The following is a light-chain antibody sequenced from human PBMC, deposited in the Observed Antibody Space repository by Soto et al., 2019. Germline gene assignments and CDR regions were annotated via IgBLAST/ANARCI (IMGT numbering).Light chain of an antibody. CDR1: QSVSSSY. Sequence: EIVLTQSPGTLSLSPGEIATLSCRAIQSVSSSYLAWYQQKPGQAPRLLIYDASNRATGIPARFSGSGSGTDFTLTISSLEPEDFAVYYCQQRSNWPTWTFGQGTKVDIK. CDR2: DAS. CDR3: QQRSNWPTWT. V-gene: IGKV3D-20*02. J-gene: IGKJ1*01.